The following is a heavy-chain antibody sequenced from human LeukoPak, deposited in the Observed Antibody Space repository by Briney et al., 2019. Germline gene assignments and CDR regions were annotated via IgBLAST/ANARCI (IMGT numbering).Heavy chain of an antibody. V-gene: IGHV3-7*01. J-gene: IGHJ4*02. CDR2: IKQDGSEK. CDR1: GFTFSSYW. Sequence: GGSLRLSCAASGFTFSSYWMSWVRQAPGKGLEWVANIKQDGSEKYYVDSVKGRFTISRDNSKNTVYLQMNSLRVEDAAVYYCAKDDPTGWYLWGQGTLVTVSS. D-gene: IGHD2-15*01. CDR3: AKDDPTGWYL.